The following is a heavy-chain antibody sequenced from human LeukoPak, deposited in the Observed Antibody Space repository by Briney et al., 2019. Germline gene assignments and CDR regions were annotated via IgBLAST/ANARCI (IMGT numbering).Heavy chain of an antibody. Sequence: ASVKVTCKASGYTFTSYDINWVRQATGQGLEWMGWMNSNSGNTGYAQKFQGRVTMTRNTSISTAYMELSSLRSEDTAVYYCARGLLRDGYNYAVYWGQGTLVTVSS. CDR2: MNSNSGNT. CDR3: ARGLLRDGYNYAVY. V-gene: IGHV1-8*01. J-gene: IGHJ4*02. D-gene: IGHD5-24*01. CDR1: GYTFTSYD.